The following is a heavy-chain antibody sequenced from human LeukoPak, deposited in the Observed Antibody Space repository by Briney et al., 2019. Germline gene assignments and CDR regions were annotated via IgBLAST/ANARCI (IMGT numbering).Heavy chain of an antibody. CDR1: GFTFSRSD. Sequence: PGGSLRLSCAASGFTFSRSDMHWVRQATGKGLEWVSAIGTAGDTYYPDSVEGRFTISRENARNSLYLQMTSLRAGDTAVYYCVRVGGSSGWYSFDSWGQGTLVTVSS. CDR3: VRVGGSSGWYSFDS. V-gene: IGHV3-13*04. D-gene: IGHD6-19*01. CDR2: IGTAGDT. J-gene: IGHJ4*02.